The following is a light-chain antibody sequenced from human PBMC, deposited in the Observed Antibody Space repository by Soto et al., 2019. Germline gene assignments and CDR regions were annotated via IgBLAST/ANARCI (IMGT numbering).Light chain of an antibody. CDR1: QDIRGA. J-gene: IGKJ5*01. Sequence: IQVTQSPSSLSASVGDRVTITCRASQDIRGALAWYQQKPGKAPKLLIYDVSTLESGVTSRFSGSGSGTEFTLTITSLQPEDFGTYYCQQFNSYPITFGHGTRLEIK. CDR3: QQFNSYPIT. V-gene: IGKV1-13*02. CDR2: DVS.